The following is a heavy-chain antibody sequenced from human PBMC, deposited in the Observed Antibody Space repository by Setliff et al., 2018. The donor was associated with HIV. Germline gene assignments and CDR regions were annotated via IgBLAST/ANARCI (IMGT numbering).Heavy chain of an antibody. CDR3: AHRRQRYCGFYCDSDLEH. CDR2: IYWDDDT. CDR1: GLSLGTGGVG. D-gene: IGHD2-21*02. J-gene: IGHJ1*01. V-gene: IGHV2-5*02. Sequence: SGPTLVNPSQTLTLTCTIAGLSLGTGGVGVGWIRHHPGKALGWLALIYWDDDTYYNPSLESRVTITKDTSKNQVVLTMTNMDPVDTATYYCAHRRQRYCGFYCDSDLEHWGQGALVTVSS.